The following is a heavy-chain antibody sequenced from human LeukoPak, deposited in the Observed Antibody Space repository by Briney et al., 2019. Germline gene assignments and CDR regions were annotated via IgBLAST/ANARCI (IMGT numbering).Heavy chain of an antibody. V-gene: IGHV3-23*01. J-gene: IGHJ3*01. CDR1: GFTFSRYW. CDR2: IRGSGGST. Sequence: GGSLRLSCAASGFTFSRYWMSWVRQAPGKGLEWVSTIRGSGGSTYYADSVRGRFTISRDNSKNTLYLQMNSLGGEDTAVYYCAKARGWLQIWDNWGQGTMVTVSS. D-gene: IGHD5-24*01. CDR3: AKARGWLQIWDN.